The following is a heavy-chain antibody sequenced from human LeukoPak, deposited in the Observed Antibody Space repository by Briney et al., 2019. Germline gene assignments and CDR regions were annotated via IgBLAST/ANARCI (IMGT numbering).Heavy chain of an antibody. CDR2: IKQDGSEK. CDR3: ARSSRGLDV. CDR1: GFTFSTYW. J-gene: IGHJ6*02. V-gene: IGHV3-7*01. D-gene: IGHD6-6*01. Sequence: PGASLRLSCAASGFTFSTYWMTWVRQAPGTGLEWVANIKQDGSEKYYVDSVKGRITISRDNAKDSLYLQMNSLRTEDTAVYYCARSSRGLDVWGQGTTVSVSS.